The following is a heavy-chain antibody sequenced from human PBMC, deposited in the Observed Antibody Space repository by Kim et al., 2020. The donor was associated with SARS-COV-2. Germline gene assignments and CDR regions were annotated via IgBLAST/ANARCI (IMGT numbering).Heavy chain of an antibody. Sequence: SETLSLTCTVSGGSISSYYWSWIRQPPGKGLEWIGYIYYSGSTNYNPSLKSRVTISVDTSKNQFSLKLSSVTAADTAVYYCARAGPWGGHFDYWGQGTLVTVSS. CDR3: ARAGPWGGHFDY. V-gene: IGHV4-59*01. J-gene: IGHJ4*02. CDR2: IYYSGST. D-gene: IGHD3-16*01. CDR1: GGSISSYY.